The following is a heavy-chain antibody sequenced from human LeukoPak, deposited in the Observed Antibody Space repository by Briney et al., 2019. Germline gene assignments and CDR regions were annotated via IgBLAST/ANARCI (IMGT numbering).Heavy chain of an antibody. V-gene: IGHV4-34*01. D-gene: IGHD6-6*01. Sequence: SETLSLTCAVYGGSFSGYYRSWIRQPPGKGLEWIGEINHSGSTNYNPSLKSRVTISVDTSKNQLSLKLSSVTAADTAVYYCARIVAARDPFDYWGQGTLVTVSS. J-gene: IGHJ4*02. CDR2: INHSGST. CDR1: GGSFSGYY. CDR3: ARIVAARDPFDY.